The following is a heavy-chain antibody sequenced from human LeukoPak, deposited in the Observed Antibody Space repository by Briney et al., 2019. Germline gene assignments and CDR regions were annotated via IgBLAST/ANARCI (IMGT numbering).Heavy chain of an antibody. CDR3: ARGPTDFDASDI. J-gene: IGHJ3*02. CDR1: GFTISSYW. Sequence: GGSLRLSCAAPGFTISSYWMSWVRQVPGKGLESVAHIKQDGSETYYVDTVRGRFIISRDNAKNSLYLQMNSLRVEDTAVYHCARGPTDFDASDIWGHGTLVTVSS. V-gene: IGHV3-7*01. CDR2: IKQDGSET.